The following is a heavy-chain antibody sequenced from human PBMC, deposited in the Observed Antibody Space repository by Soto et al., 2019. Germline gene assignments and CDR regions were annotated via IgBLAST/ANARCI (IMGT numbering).Heavy chain of an antibody. Sequence: SETLSLTCTVSGGSISSSSYYWGWIRQPPGKGLEWIGSIYYSGSTYYNPSLKSRVTTSVDTSKNQFSLKLSSVTAADTAVYYCARTLYYYDSSGYYGYWGQGTLVTVSS. J-gene: IGHJ4*02. CDR2: IYYSGST. V-gene: IGHV4-39*01. D-gene: IGHD3-22*01. CDR3: ARTLYYYDSSGYYGY. CDR1: GGSISSSSYY.